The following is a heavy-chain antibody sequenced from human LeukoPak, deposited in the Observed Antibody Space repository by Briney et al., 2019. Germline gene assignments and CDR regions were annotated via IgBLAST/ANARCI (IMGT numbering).Heavy chain of an antibody. CDR3: ARDNGQWLGHFDN. J-gene: IGHJ4*02. D-gene: IGHD6-19*01. CDR1: GFTFNNYG. CDR2: IKQDGSEK. Sequence: GGSLRLSCAASGFTFNNYGMHWVRQAPGKGLEWVANIKQDGSEKYYVDSVKGRFTISRDNAKNSLYLQMNSLRAEDTAVYYCARDNGQWLGHFDNWGQGTLVTVSS. V-gene: IGHV3-7*01.